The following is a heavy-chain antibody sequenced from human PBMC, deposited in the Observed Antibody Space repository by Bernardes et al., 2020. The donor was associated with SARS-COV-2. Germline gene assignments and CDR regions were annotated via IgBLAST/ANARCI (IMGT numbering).Heavy chain of an antibody. CDR3: ARHCDRVTCNDFDY. CDR1: GGSISPYY. J-gene: IGHJ4*02. Sequence: SETLSLTCTVSGGSISPYYWSWIRQPPGKGLEWIGNINDSGNSKYNPSLKSRATISVDTSKNEFSLKVSSVTAADTAMYYCARHCDRVTCNDFDYWGQGTLVTVSS. V-gene: IGHV4-59*08. D-gene: IGHD3-22*01. CDR2: INDSGNS.